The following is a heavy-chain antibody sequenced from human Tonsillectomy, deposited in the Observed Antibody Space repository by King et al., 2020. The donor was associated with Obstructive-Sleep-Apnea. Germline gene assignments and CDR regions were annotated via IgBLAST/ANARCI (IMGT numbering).Heavy chain of an antibody. D-gene: IGHD6-19*01. CDR2: IIAIFGTT. Sequence: QLVQSGAEVKKPGSSVKVSCKASGGTFSNYAISWVRQAPGQGLEWMGGIIAIFGTTNYGQKFQGRVTINADASTSTAYMELSSLRADDTAVYYCARGVAVADPSRYGMDVWGQGTTVTVSS. CDR3: ARGVAVADPSRYGMDV. V-gene: IGHV1-69*01. J-gene: IGHJ6*02. CDR1: GGTFSNYA.